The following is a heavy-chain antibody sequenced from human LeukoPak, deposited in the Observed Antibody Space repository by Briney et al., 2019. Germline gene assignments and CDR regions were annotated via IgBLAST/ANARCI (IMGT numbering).Heavy chain of an antibody. Sequence: SQTLSLTCTVSDDSISSNDYYWGWIRQPPGKGLEWIGSISYSGSTYYKPPLKGRVTISVDTSKNQFSLKLSSVTAADTAVYYCATPPTDDDYWGQGTLVTVSS. J-gene: IGHJ4*02. V-gene: IGHV4-39*01. CDR2: ISYSGST. CDR3: ATPPTDDDY. CDR1: DDSISSNDYY.